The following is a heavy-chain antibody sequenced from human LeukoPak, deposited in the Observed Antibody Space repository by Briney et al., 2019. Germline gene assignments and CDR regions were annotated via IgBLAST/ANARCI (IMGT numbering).Heavy chain of an antibody. J-gene: IGHJ4*02. CDR1: GFTFSTYG. Sequence: GGSLRLSCAASGFTFSTYGMTWVRQAPGKGLEWVSGISGSGDTTYYADSVKGLFTVTKGNSKNTLYLQMNSLTADDTAVYYCAKDRGYWGQGALVTVSS. V-gene: IGHV3-23*01. CDR3: AKDRGY. D-gene: IGHD5-24*01. CDR2: ISGSGDTT.